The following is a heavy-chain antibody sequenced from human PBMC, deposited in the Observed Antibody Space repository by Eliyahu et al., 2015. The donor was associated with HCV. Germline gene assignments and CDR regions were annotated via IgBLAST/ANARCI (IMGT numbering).Heavy chain of an antibody. V-gene: IGHV3-23*01. CDR3: AKDRDDAGDYVFDYWGLGALVTVSSSMDV. D-gene: IGHD4-17*01. Sequence: SVRGRFAISRDDSKNTLYLQMNSLRAEDTAIYYCAKDRDDAGDYVFDYWGLGALVTVSSSMDVWGQATTVTVSS. J-gene: IGHJ6*02.